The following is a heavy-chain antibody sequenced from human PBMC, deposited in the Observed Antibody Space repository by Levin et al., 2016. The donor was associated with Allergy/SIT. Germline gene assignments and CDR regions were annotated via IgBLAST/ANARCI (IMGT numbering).Heavy chain of an antibody. Sequence: GGSLRLSCAASGFTFRSYAMSWVRQAPGKGLEWVSAISGSGGSTYYADSVKGRFTISRDNAKNSLYLQMNSLRAEDTAVYYCARIGCSSTRCYGDYYGMDVWGQGTTVTVSS. J-gene: IGHJ6*02. CDR1: GFTFRSYA. CDR3: ARIGCSSTRCYGDYYGMDV. CDR2: ISGSGGST. V-gene: IGHV3-23*01. D-gene: IGHD2-2*01.